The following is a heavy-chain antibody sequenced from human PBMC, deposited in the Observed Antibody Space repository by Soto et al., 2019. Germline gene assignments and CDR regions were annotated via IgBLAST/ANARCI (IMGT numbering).Heavy chain of an antibody. V-gene: IGHV3-7*03. J-gene: IGHJ6*03. Sequence: GGSLRLSCAASGFTFSSYWMSWVRQAPGKGLEWVANIKQDGSEKYYVDSVKGRFTISRDNAKNSLYLQMNSLRAEDTAVYYCARLVVVVPAAKVGYYYYMDVWGKGTTVTVSS. CDR1: GFTFSSYW. CDR2: IKQDGSEK. CDR3: ARLVVVVPAAKVGYYYYMDV. D-gene: IGHD2-2*01.